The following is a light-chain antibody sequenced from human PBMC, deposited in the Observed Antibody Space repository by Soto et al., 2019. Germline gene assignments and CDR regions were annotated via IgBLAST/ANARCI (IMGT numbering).Light chain of an antibody. CDR3: SSFTSSSTGV. CDR2: EVS. V-gene: IGLV2-14*01. CDR1: RSDVGGYNY. Sequence: QSALTQPASVSGSPGQSITISCTGTRSDVGGYNYVSWYQQHPGKAPKVMIYEVSDRPSGVSNRFSGSKSGNTASLTISGLQAEDEADYYCSSFTSSSTGVFGGGTKLTVL. J-gene: IGLJ3*02.